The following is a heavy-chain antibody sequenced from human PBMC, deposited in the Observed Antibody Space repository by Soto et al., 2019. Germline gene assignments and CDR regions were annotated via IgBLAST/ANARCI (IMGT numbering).Heavy chain of an antibody. CDR2: IDPGNSYT. V-gene: IGHV5-10-1*01. D-gene: IGHD3-16*01. Sequence: XASLKISCKGCGYTFTTYWITWVRQTPGKGLEWMGRIDPGNSYTSYYPPFQGHVTLSADMSFSTAYLQWSGMKASDTGMYYCARHQGEQSAFDIWGQGTMVTVSS. CDR1: GYTFTTYW. J-gene: IGHJ3*02. CDR3: ARHQGEQSAFDI.